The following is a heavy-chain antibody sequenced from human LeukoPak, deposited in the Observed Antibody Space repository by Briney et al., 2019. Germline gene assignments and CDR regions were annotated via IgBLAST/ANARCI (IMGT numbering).Heavy chain of an antibody. CDR3: ARGPYSGSYYFDY. D-gene: IGHD1-26*01. V-gene: IGHV4-34*01. Sequence: SETLSLTCAVYGGSFSGYYWSWIRQPPGKGLEWIGEINHSGSTNYNPSLKSRVTISVDTSKNQFSLKLSSVTAADAAVYYCARGPYSGSYYFDYWGQGTLVTVSS. CDR1: GGSFSGYY. CDR2: INHSGST. J-gene: IGHJ4*02.